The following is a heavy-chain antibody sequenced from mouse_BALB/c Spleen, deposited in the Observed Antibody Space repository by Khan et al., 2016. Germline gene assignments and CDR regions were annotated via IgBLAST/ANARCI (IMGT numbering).Heavy chain of an antibody. J-gene: IGHJ3*01. CDR3: AKGGYYWFAY. CDR2: ISYSGST. Sequence: EVQLQESGPGLVKPSQSLSLTCTVTGYSITSDYAWNWIRQFPGNKLEWMGYISYSGSTSYNPSLKSRISITRDTSKNPFFLQLNSVTTEDTATYYCAKGGYYWFAYWGQGTLVTVSA. D-gene: IGHD2-3*01. CDR1: GYSITSDYA. V-gene: IGHV3-2*02.